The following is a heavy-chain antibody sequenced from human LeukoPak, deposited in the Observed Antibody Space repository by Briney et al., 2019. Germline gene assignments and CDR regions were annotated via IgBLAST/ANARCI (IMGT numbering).Heavy chain of an antibody. CDR3: ARVGSSGWYVHPTLDY. Sequence: ASVKVSCKASRYSFSEYYIHWVRQAPGQGLEWMAWIKPTTGDTNYTQKFHDRDTMTRDTSISTAYMELTRLISDDTAVYYCARVGSSGWYVHPTLDYWGQGTLVTVSS. V-gene: IGHV1-2*02. D-gene: IGHD6-19*01. CDR2: IKPTTGDT. CDR1: RYSFSEYY. J-gene: IGHJ4*02.